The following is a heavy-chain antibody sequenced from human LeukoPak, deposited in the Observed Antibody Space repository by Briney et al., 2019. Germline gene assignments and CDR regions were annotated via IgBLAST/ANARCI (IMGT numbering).Heavy chain of an antibody. J-gene: IGHJ5*02. V-gene: IGHV4-61*02. Sequence: SETLSLTCTVSGGSISSGSYYWSWIRQPAGKGLEWIGRIYTGGSTNYNPSLKSRVTISVDTSKSQFSLKLSSVTAADTAVYYCARGLVRAWFDPWGQGTLVTVSS. CDR3: ARGLVRAWFDP. D-gene: IGHD6-19*01. CDR2: IYTGGST. CDR1: GGSISSGSYY.